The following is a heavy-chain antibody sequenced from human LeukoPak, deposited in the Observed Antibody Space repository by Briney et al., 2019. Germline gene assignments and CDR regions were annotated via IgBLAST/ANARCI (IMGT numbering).Heavy chain of an antibody. D-gene: IGHD1-26*01. J-gene: IGHJ4*02. CDR3: ARDSGSYYGGANFDY. CDR2: INSDGSST. CDR1: GFTFSSYW. V-gene: IGHV3-74*01. Sequence: GGSLRLSCAASGFTFSSYWMHWVRHAPGKGLVWVSRINSDGSSTSYADSVKGRFTISRDNAKNSLYLQMNSLRAEDTAVYYCARDSGSYYGGANFDYWGQGTLVTVSS.